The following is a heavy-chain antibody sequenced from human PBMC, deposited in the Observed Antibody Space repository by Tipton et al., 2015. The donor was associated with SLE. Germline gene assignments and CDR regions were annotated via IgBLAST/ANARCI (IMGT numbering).Heavy chain of an antibody. D-gene: IGHD6-13*01. CDR3: ARLGVAAAGYYYGMDV. V-gene: IGHV5-51*03. Sequence: QLVQSGAEVKKPGESLKISCKGSGYTFASYWIGWVRQMPGKGLEWMGIIYPGDSDTRYSPSFQGQVTISADKSISTAYLQWSSLKASDTAMYYGARLGVAAAGYYYGMDVWGQGTTVTVSS. J-gene: IGHJ6*02. CDR1: GYTFASYW. CDR2: IYPGDSDT.